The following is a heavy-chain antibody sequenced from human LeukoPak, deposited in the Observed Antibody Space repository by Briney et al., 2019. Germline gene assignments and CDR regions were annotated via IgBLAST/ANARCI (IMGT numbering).Heavy chain of an antibody. Sequence: QSGGSLRLSCAASGFTVSGNYMSWVRQAPGKGLEWVSVIYSDGTTYYADSVRGRFTISRDNSKNTLYLQMNSLRAEDTAVYYCARVGWQWLVFDAFDIWGQGTMVTVSS. CDR2: IYSDGTT. D-gene: IGHD6-19*01. CDR3: ARVGWQWLVFDAFDI. J-gene: IGHJ3*02. V-gene: IGHV3-53*01. CDR1: GFTVSGNY.